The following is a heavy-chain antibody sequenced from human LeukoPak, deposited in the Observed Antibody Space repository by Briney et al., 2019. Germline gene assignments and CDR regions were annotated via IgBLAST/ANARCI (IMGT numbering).Heavy chain of an antibody. Sequence: ASVKVSCKASGGTFSSYAISWVRQALGQGLEWMGGIIPIFGTANYAQKFQGRVTITADESTSTAYMELSSLRSEDTAVYYCARGQGSGSPSLYYFDYWGQGTLVTVSS. D-gene: IGHD3-10*01. V-gene: IGHV1-69*13. CDR3: ARGQGSGSPSLYYFDY. CDR2: IIPIFGTA. J-gene: IGHJ4*02. CDR1: GGTFSSYA.